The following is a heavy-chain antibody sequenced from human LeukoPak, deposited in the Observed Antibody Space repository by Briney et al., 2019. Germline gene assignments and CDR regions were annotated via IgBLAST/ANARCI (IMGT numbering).Heavy chain of an antibody. D-gene: IGHD4-23*01. CDR1: GFTFSSYN. CDR3: ARSDYGGNSDDAFDI. J-gene: IGHJ3*02. V-gene: IGHV3-21*01. Sequence: GGSLRLSCAPSGFTFSSYNMNWVRQAPGKGLEWVSSIGSSDIYIYYADSVKGRFTISRDNAKNSLYLQMDSLRAEDTAVYYCARSDYGGNSDDAFDIWGQGTMVTVSS. CDR2: IGSSDIYI.